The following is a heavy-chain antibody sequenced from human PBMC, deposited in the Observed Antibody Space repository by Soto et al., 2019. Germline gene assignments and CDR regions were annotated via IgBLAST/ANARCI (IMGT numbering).Heavy chain of an antibody. J-gene: IGHJ4*02. D-gene: IGHD6-19*01. Sequence: GGSLRLSCAASGFTFSDHYMDWVRQAPGKGLEWVGRTRDKANSYTTEYAASVKGRFSISRDESKNSLHLQMNSLKTEDTAVYYCVHAAYSSGWYDAYWGQGTLVTVSS. V-gene: IGHV3-72*01. CDR3: VHAAYSSGWYDAY. CDR1: GFTFSDHY. CDR2: TRDKANSYTT.